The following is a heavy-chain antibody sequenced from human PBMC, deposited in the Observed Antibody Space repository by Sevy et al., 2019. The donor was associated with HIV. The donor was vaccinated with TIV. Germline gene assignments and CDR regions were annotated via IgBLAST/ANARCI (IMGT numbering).Heavy chain of an antibody. CDR3: AITREYYSDSSGYFDY. V-gene: IGHV1-24*01. D-gene: IGHD3-22*01. J-gene: IGHJ4*02. CDR2: FDPEDAKT. CDR1: GYTLTEFS. Sequence: ASVKVSYKISGYTLTEFSMHWVRQVPGKGLEWMGSFDPEDAKTIYAQKFQGRVTMTEDTSTDTAYMELRSLRSEDTAMYYCAITREYYSDSSGYFDYWGQGTLVTVSS.